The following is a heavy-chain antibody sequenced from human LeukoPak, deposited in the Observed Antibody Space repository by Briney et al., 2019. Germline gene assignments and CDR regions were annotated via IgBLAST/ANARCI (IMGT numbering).Heavy chain of an antibody. CDR2: IYTSGST. V-gene: IGHV4-4*07. CDR3: ARAVEPRRYGDNPTNWFDP. J-gene: IGHJ5*02. CDR1: GGSISSYY. Sequence: SETLSLTCTVSGGSISSYYWSWIRQPAGKGLEWIGRIYTSGSTNYNPSLKSRVTMSVDTSKNQFSLKLSSVTAADTAVYYCARAVEPRRYGDNPTNWFDPWGQGTLVTVSS. D-gene: IGHD4-17*01.